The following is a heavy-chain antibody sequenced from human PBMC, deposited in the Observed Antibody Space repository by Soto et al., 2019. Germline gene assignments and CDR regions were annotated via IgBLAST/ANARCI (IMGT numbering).Heavy chain of an antibody. CDR1: GGSISSGGYY. Sequence: SETLSLTCTVSGGSISSGGYYWSWIRQHPGKGLEWIGYIYYSGSTYYNPSLKSRVTISVDTSKNQFSLKLSSVTAADTAVYYCARAPGAMEPYYYYYGMDVWGQGTTVTVSS. J-gene: IGHJ6*02. CDR2: IYYSGST. D-gene: IGHD5-18*01. V-gene: IGHV4-31*03. CDR3: ARAPGAMEPYYYYYGMDV.